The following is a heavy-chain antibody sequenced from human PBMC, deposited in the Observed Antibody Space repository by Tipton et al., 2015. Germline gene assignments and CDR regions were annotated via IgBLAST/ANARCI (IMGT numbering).Heavy chain of an antibody. CDR1: GFSISSTNYY. CDR3: ASGGILGYFDY. V-gene: IGHV4-39*07. J-gene: IGHJ4*02. D-gene: IGHD3-16*01. CDR2: IYYSGST. Sequence: LRLSCTVSGFSISSTNYYWGWIRQPPGKGLEWVGSIYYSGSTYYNPSLKSRVTISIDTSKNQFSLKLSSVTAADTAVYYCASGGILGYFDYWGQGTLITVSS.